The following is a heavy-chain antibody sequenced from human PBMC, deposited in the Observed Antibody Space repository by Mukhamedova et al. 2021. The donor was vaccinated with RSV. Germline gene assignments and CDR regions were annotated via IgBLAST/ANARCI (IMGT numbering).Heavy chain of an antibody. Sequence: GLEWVGRDRDRGEKWAVDYAAPVRGRFTISRDDSKNLLFLQMNGLKTEDTAVYYCASQGPSGSLNYWGQGTRVTVSS. J-gene: IGHJ4*02. CDR2: DRDRGEKWAV. D-gene: IGHD1-26*01. V-gene: IGHV3-15*01. CDR3: ASQGPSGSLNY.